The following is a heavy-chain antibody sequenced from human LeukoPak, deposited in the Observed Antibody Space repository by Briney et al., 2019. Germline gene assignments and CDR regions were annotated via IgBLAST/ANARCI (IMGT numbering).Heavy chain of an antibody. CDR1: GGTFSSYA. CDR2: IIPIFGTA. J-gene: IGHJ4*02. V-gene: IGHV1-69*06. D-gene: IGHD3-10*01. Sequence: SVKVSCKASGGTFSSYAISWVRQAPGQGLEWMGGIIPIFGTANYAQKFQGRVTITADKSTSTAYMELSSLRSEDTAVYYCARVQITMVRGVIITFRFGLDHWGQGTLVTVSS. CDR3: ARVQITMVRGVIITFRFGLDH.